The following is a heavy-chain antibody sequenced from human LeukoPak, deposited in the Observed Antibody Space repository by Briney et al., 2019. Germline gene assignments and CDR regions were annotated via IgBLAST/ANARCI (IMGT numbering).Heavy chain of an antibody. CDR1: GYTFTGYY. D-gene: IGHD3-3*01. J-gene: IGHJ6*03. CDR2: INPNSGGT. Sequence: ASVKVSCKASGYTFTGYYMHWVRQAPGQGLEWMGWINPNSGGTNYAQKFQGRVTMTRDTSISTAYMELSRLRPDDTAVYYCAGPLFWSGYSTPVYMDVWGKGTTVTVSS. V-gene: IGHV1-2*02. CDR3: AGPLFWSGYSTPVYMDV.